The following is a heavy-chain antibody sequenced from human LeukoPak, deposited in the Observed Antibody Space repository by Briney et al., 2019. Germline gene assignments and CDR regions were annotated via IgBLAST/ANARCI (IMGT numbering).Heavy chain of an antibody. CDR1: GFTFSHYW. CDR2: INQDGSEK. CDR3: ARIGGSGWDSDY. J-gene: IGHJ4*02. Sequence: GGSLRLSCTASGFTFSHYWMSWVRQAPGRGLEWVANINQDGSEKYYVDSLTGRFTISRDNANNSLYLQMNSLRAEDTAVYYCARIGGSGWDSDYWGQGTLVTVSS. V-gene: IGHV3-7*01. D-gene: IGHD6-19*01.